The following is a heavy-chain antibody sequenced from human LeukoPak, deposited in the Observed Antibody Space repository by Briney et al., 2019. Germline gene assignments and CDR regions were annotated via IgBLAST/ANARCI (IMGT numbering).Heavy chain of an antibody. Sequence: PGGSLRLSCAASGFSVSSNYMSWVRQAPGKGLEWVSAISGSGGSTYYADSVKGRFTISRDNSKNTLYLQMNSLRAEDTAVYYCAKDPRVAPYYFDYWGQGTLVTVSS. J-gene: IGHJ4*02. D-gene: IGHD2-15*01. CDR2: ISGSGGST. CDR1: GFSVSSNY. V-gene: IGHV3-23*01. CDR3: AKDPRVAPYYFDY.